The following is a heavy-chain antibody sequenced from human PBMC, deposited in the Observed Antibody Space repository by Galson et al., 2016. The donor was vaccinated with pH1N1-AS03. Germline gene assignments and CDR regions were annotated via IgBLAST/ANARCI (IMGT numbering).Heavy chain of an antibody. CDR2: INQYGNVT. V-gene: IGHV3-7*04. CDR3: VRAVATAGSF. D-gene: IGHD6-13*01. J-gene: IGHJ4*02. Sequence: SLRLSCAASGFTLSSYWMNWVRQAPGEGLEWVANINQYGNVTYYVDSVKGRFTVSRDNATNSVYLQMNSLRAEDTAVYYCVRAVATAGSFWGQGTLVVVSS. CDR1: GFTLSSYW.